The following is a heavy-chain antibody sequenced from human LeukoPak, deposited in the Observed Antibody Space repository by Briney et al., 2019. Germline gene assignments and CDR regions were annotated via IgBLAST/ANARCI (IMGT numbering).Heavy chain of an antibody. CDR3: AKAVPKAVVTPSFDY. D-gene: IGHD4-23*01. CDR1: GITFSSSE. Sequence: GGSLRLSCAASGITFSSSELNWVRQFPGKGLEWVSSISSSSSYIYYADSVKGRFTISRDNSKNTLYLQMNSLRVEDTAVYYCAKAVPKAVVTPSFDYWGQGTLVTVSS. J-gene: IGHJ4*02. CDR2: ISSSSSYI. V-gene: IGHV3-21*04.